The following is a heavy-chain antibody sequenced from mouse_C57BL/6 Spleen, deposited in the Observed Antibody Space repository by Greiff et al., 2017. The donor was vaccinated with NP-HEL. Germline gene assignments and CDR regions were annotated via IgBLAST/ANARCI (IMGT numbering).Heavy chain of an antibody. CDR1: GYTFTDYE. CDR2: IDPDTGGT. D-gene: IGHD3-2*02. Sequence: VQLQQSGAELVRPGASVTLSCKASGYTFTDYEMHWVKQTPVHGLEWIGAIDPDTGGTAYNQKCKGKAILTADKSSSTAYMELRSLTSEDSAVEYCTRKTAQATYARDDGGQGTAVTVSS. J-gene: IGHJ4*01. CDR3: TRKTAQATYARDD. V-gene: IGHV1-15*01.